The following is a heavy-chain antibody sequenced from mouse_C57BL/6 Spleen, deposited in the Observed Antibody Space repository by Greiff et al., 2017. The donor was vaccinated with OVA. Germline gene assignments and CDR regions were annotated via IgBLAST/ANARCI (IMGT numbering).Heavy chain of an antibody. Sequence: EVQLVESGEGLVKPGGSLKLSCAASGFTFSSYAMSWVRQTPEKRLEWVAYISSGGDYIYYADTVKGRFTISRDNARNTLYLQMSSLKSEDTAMYYCTRDAYGSSYWYFDVWGTGTTVTVSS. CDR1: GFTFSSYA. V-gene: IGHV5-9-1*02. CDR2: ISSGGDYI. J-gene: IGHJ1*03. CDR3: TRDAYGSSYWYFDV. D-gene: IGHD1-1*01.